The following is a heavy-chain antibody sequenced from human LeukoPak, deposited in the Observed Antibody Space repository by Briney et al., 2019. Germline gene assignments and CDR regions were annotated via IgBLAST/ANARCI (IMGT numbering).Heavy chain of an antibody. Sequence: PSETLSLTCTVSGGSISSSSYYWGWIRQPPGKGLEWIGSIYYSGSTNYNPSLKSRVTISVDTSKNQFSLKLSSVTAADTAVYYCAREGQYCSGGSCFHFYYYYYMDVWGKGTTVTVSS. CDR1: GGSISSSSYY. J-gene: IGHJ6*03. CDR3: AREGQYCSGGSCFHFYYYYYMDV. D-gene: IGHD2-15*01. CDR2: IYYSGST. V-gene: IGHV4-39*07.